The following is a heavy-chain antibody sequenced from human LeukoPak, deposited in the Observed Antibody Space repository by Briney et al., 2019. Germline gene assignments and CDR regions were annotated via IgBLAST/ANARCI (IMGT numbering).Heavy chain of an antibody. CDR1: GYSFTSYW. CDR2: IYPGDSDT. Sequence: GESLKISCKGSGYSFTSYWIGWVRQMPGKGLEWMGIIYPGDSDTRYSPSFQGQVTISADKSISTAYLQLSSLKASDTATYYCAVEDYFDSRGLGRRFDYWGQGTLVTVSS. D-gene: IGHD3-22*01. CDR3: AVEDYFDSRGLGRRFDY. V-gene: IGHV5-51*01. J-gene: IGHJ4*02.